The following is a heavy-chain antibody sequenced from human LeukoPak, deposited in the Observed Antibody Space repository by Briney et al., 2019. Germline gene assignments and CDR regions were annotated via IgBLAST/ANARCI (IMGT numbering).Heavy chain of an antibody. CDR3: AKAPPPYCSGGSCFDAFDI. D-gene: IGHD2-15*01. CDR2: ISSSSSYI. Sequence: GGSLRLSCAASGFTFSSYSMNWVRQAPGKGLEWVSCISSSSSYIYYADSVKGRFTTSRDDAKNSLYLQMNSLRAEDTTVYYCAKAPPPYCSGGSCFDAFDIWGQGTMVTVSS. V-gene: IGHV3-21*01. J-gene: IGHJ3*02. CDR1: GFTFSSYS.